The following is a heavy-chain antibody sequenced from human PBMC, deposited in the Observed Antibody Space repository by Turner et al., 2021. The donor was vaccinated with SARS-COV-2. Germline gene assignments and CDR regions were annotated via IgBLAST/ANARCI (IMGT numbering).Heavy chain of an antibody. Sequence: QLQLQESGPGLVKPSETLSLTCTVSGGSISSSTYYWGWIRPPHGKGLEWIGNIYYSGTTYYNPSLKSRVTISVDTSKNQFSLKLSSVTAADTAVYYCARLMDTAMDYYGMDVWGQGTTVTVSS. CDR3: ARLMDTAMDYYGMDV. CDR2: IYYSGTT. CDR1: GGSISSSTYY. D-gene: IGHD5-18*01. J-gene: IGHJ6*02. V-gene: IGHV4-39*01.